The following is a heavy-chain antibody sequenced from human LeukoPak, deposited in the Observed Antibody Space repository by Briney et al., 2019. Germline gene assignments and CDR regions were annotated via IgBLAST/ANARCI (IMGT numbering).Heavy chain of an antibody. J-gene: IGHJ5*02. V-gene: IGHV3-21*01. CDR2: ISSSSSYI. CDR3: ARDRGKSGYSGSPVWFDP. Sequence: PGGSLRLSCAASGFTFSSYSMNWVRQAPGKGLEWVSSISSSSSYIYYADSVKGRFTISRDNAKNSLYLQMNSLRAEDTAVYYCARDRGKSGYSGSPVWFDPWGQGTLVTVSS. CDR1: GFTFSSYS. D-gene: IGHD5-12*01.